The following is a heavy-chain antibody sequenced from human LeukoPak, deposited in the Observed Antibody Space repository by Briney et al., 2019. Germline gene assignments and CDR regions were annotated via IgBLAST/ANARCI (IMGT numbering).Heavy chain of an antibody. CDR3: AKDSGVLRHFDWLSYLDY. J-gene: IGHJ4*02. CDR1: GFTFSSYE. Sequence: GGSLRLSCAASGFTFSSYEMNWVRQAPGKGLEWVSYISSSGSTIYYADSVKGRFTISRDNAKNSLYLQMNSLRAEDTAVYYCAKDSGVLRHFDWLSYLDYWGQGTLVTVSS. D-gene: IGHD3-9*01. V-gene: IGHV3-48*03. CDR2: ISSSGSTI.